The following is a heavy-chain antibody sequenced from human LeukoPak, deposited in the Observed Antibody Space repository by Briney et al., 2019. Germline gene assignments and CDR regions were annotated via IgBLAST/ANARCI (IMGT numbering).Heavy chain of an antibody. CDR2: IKQDGSEK. V-gene: IGHV3-7*01. J-gene: IGHJ4*02. CDR3: ARTGRPPDY. Sequence: GGSLRLSCAASGFPFSSYWMSWVRQAPGKGLEWVANIKQDGSEKYYVDSVKGRFTISRDNAKNSLYLQMNSLRAEDTAVYYCARTGRPPDYWGQGTLVTVSS. CDR1: GFPFSSYW.